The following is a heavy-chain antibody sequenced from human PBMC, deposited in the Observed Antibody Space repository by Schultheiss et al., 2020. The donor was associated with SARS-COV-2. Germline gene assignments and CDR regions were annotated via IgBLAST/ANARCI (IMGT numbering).Heavy chain of an antibody. Sequence: SGPTLVKPTQTLTLTCTFSGFSLSTSGVGVGWIRQPPGKALEWLALIYWDDDKRYSSFLKSRLTITKDTSKNQVVLTMTNMDPVDTATYYCAHRRRSRKGISGDAFDIWGQGTMVTVSS. CDR3: AHRRRSRKGISGDAFDI. CDR1: GFSLSTSGVG. J-gene: IGHJ3*02. V-gene: IGHV2-5*02. D-gene: IGHD1-14*01. CDR2: IYWDDDK.